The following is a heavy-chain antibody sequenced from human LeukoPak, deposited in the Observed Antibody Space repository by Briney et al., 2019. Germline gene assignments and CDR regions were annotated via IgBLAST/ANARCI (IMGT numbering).Heavy chain of an antibody. D-gene: IGHD3-22*01. V-gene: IGHV4-4*07. Sequence: SETLSLTCTVSGGSISGYYWSWIRQPAGKGLEWIGRIYTSGNANYNPSLKSRLTMSVDTSKNQFSLKLSSVTAADTAVYYCARQSDSSGYYYLGAFDFWGQGTMVTVSS. CDR2: IYTSGNA. CDR1: GGSISGYY. CDR3: ARQSDSSGYYYLGAFDF. J-gene: IGHJ3*01.